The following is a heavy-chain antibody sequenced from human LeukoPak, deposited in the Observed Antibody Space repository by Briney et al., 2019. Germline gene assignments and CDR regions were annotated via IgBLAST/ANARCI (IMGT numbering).Heavy chain of an antibody. V-gene: IGHV4-39*01. J-gene: IGHJ4*02. CDR3: AKQDWRH. D-gene: IGHD3-3*01. Sequence: SETLSLTCTVSGGSISSSTYYWCWIRQPPGKGLEWIGSIYNSGSTSYNPSLKSRVTISVDTSKNQFSLKLSSVTAADTAVYYCAKQDWRHWGQGTLVTVSS. CDR1: GGSISSSTYY. CDR2: IYNSGST.